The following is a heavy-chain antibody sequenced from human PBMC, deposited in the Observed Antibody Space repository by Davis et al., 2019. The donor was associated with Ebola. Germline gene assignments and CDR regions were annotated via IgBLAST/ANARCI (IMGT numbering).Heavy chain of an antibody. V-gene: IGHV3-30*18. D-gene: IGHD2-15*01. CDR2: ISYDGSNK. J-gene: IGHJ5*02. CDR3: AKASGGGKRGWFDP. Sequence: GESLKISCAASGFTFSSYGMHWVRQAPGKGLEWVAVISYDGSNKYYADSVKGRFTISRDNSKNTLYLQMNSLRAEDTAVYYCAKASGGGKRGWFDPWGQGTLVTVSS. CDR1: GFTFSSYG.